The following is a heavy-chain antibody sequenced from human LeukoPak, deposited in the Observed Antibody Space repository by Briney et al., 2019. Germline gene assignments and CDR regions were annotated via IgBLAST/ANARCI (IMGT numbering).Heavy chain of an antibody. J-gene: IGHJ3*02. CDR1: GFTFSSYW. CDR3: ARAPFVVVVAAAGAAFDI. V-gene: IGHV3-23*01. CDR2: SGSGGSI. D-gene: IGHD2-15*01. Sequence: GGSLRLSCAASGFTFSSYWMSWVRQAPGKGLEWVSGSGSGGSIYYADSVKGRFTISRDNSKNTLFLQMNSLRAEDTAVYYCARAPFVVVVAAAGAAFDIWGQGTMVTVSS.